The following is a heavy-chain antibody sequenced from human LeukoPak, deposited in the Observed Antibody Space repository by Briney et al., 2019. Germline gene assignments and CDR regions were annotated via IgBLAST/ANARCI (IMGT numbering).Heavy chain of an antibody. CDR1: GGSISSSSYY. Sequence: SETLSLTCTVSGGSISSSSYYWGWIRQPPGKRLEWIGSIYYSGRTYYNPSLKSRVTISVDTSKNQFSLKLSSVTAADTAVYYCARRSSMSDAFFDYWGQGTLVSVSS. V-gene: IGHV4-39*01. J-gene: IGHJ4*02. CDR3: ARRSSMSDAFFDY. D-gene: IGHD1-7*01. CDR2: IYYSGRT.